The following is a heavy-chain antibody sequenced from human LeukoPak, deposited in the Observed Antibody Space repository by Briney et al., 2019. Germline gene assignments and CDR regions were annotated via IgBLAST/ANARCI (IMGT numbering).Heavy chain of an antibody. V-gene: IGHV3-30-3*01. J-gene: IGHJ4*02. Sequence: GGSLRLSCAGSGFTFSTYAMHWVRQAPGKGLEWVAVISSNGTKKYYADSVKGRFTISRDNSKDTLFLQMNSLRAEDTAVYYCAKASRQGAVASPLDYWGQGTLVTVSS. CDR3: AKASRQGAVASPLDY. CDR2: ISSNGTKK. CDR1: GFTFSTYA. D-gene: IGHD6-19*01.